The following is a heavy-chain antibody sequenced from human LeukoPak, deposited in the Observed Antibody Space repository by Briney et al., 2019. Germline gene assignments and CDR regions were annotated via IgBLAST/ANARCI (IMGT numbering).Heavy chain of an antibody. CDR2: IYTSGSP. D-gene: IGHD2-15*01. CDR1: GVSISSYY. J-gene: IGHJ6*02. CDR3: ARDRTLDGGKDYYYCGMDV. Sequence: SETLSLTCSVSGVSISSYYGSWIRQPAGKGLEWIGRIYTSGSPNYNPSLKSRVTMSVDTSKNQFSLKLSSVTAADTAVYYCARDRTLDGGKDYYYCGMDVWGQGTTVTVSS. V-gene: IGHV4-4*07.